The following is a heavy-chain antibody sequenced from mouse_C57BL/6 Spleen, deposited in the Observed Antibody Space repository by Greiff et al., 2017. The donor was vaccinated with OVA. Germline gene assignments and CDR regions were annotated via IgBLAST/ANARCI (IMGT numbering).Heavy chain of an antibody. J-gene: IGHJ4*01. CDR2: IWRGGST. D-gene: IGHD1-1*01. CDR1: GFSLTSYG. Sequence: VQLQQSGPGLVQPSQSLSITCTVSGFSLTSYGVHWVRQYPGKGLEWLGVIWRGGSTDYNAAFISRLSISKDNSKSQVFFKMNSLQADDTAIYYCASGSSYPYYAMDYWGQGTSVTVSS. CDR3: ASGSSYPYYAMDY. V-gene: IGHV2-2*01.